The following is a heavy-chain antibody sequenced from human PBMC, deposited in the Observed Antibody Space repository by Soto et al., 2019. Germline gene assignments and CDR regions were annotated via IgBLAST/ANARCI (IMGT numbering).Heavy chain of an antibody. CDR1: GFTFSNYW. J-gene: IGHJ4*02. Sequence: EVQLVESGGGLVQPGESLRLSCAVSGFTFSNYWMQWVRQAPGKGLVWVSRINPDGSGTAYADSVKGRFTISRDNAKNTLYLQMNSLRADDTAVYYCTRSPIYGGYVSYFDYWGQGALVTVSS. CDR3: TRSPIYGGYVSYFDY. D-gene: IGHD5-12*01. CDR2: INPDGSGT. V-gene: IGHV3-74*01.